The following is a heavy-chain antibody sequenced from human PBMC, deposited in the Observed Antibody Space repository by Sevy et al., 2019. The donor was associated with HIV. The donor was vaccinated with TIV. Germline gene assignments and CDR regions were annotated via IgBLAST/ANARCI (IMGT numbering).Heavy chain of an antibody. CDR3: ASTREYYSDNSGYFDY. D-gene: IGHD3-22*01. V-gene: IGHV1-24*01. Sequence: ASVKVSCKFSGHTLTELPIHWVRQAPGKRLEWMVRFDPEDGERIYAQKFQGRVTMTEDTSTDTAYMELSSLRSEDTALYYCASTREYYSDNSGYFDYWGQGTLVTVSS. J-gene: IGHJ4*02. CDR2: FDPEDGER. CDR1: GHTLTELP.